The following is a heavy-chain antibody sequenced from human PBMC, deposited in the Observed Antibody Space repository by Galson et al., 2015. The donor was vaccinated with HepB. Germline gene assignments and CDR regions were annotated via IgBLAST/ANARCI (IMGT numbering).Heavy chain of an antibody. CDR1: GYTFTLYY. V-gene: IGHV1-46*01. D-gene: IGHD3-16*02. Sequence: SVKVSCKASGYTFTLYYLHWVRQAPGQGLEWVGLINPSGGSTTYAQKFQGRVTLTRDTSTSTLYVELSSLRSEDTAVYYCARVAGYDYVWGSYRPQYYFDYWGQGTLVAVSS. CDR3: ARVAGYDYVWGSYRPQYYFDY. CDR2: INPSGGST. J-gene: IGHJ4*02.